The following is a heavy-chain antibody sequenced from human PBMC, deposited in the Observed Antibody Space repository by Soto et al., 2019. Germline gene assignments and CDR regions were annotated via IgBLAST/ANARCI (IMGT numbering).Heavy chain of an antibody. CDR1: GGSISSGGYY. Sequence: QVQLQESGPGLVKPSQTLSLTCTVSGGSISSGGYYWTWIRQHPGKGLEWIGYIYYSGTTDYNPSLKSRVTISVDTSKNQLSLKLSSGIAAVTAVYYCVREPSIWCQGTLVSVSS. V-gene: IGHV4-31*03. J-gene: IGHJ4*02. CDR2: IYYSGTT. CDR3: VREPSI.